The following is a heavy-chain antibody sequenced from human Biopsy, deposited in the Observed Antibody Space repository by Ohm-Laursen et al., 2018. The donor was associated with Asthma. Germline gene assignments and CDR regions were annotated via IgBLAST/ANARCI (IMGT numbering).Heavy chain of an antibody. V-gene: IGHV3-7*01. Sequence: SLRLSCAASGFTFGDYWMSWVRQVPGKGLEWVVNIKKDGSEKYYVDSVKGRFTISRDNAKNSLYLHMNSLRAEDTAVYYCARGGYCTSPTCPWGRYATDVWGQGTTVTVSS. CDR2: IKKDGSEK. D-gene: IGHD2-2*01. CDR1: GFTFGDYW. J-gene: IGHJ6*02. CDR3: ARGGYCTSPTCPWGRYATDV.